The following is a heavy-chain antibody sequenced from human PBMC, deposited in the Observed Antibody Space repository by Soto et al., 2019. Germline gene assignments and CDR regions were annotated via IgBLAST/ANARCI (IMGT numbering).Heavy chain of an antibody. J-gene: IGHJ6*02. Sequence: SVKVSCKASVGTFSRYSISWVRQAPGQGLEWMGGIIPIFGTANYAQKFQGRVTITADKSTSTVYMELSSLRSEDTAVYYCRAAADHYYYCMHVWGQGTTVTVSS. CDR3: RAAADHYYYCMHV. CDR1: VGTFSRYS. D-gene: IGHD6-13*01. V-gene: IGHV1-69*06. CDR2: IIPIFGTA.